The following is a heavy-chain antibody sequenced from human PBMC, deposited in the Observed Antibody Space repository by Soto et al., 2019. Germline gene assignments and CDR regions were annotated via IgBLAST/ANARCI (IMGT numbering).Heavy chain of an antibody. CDR3: ARDLAGSSGWYDY. CDR1: GGSISIYY. D-gene: IGHD6-19*01. CDR2: IYYSGST. J-gene: IGHJ4*02. Sequence: LSLTFTVSGGSISIYYWSWIRQPPGKGLEWIGYIYYSGSTNYNPSLKSRVTISVDTSKNQFSLKLSSVTAADTAVYYCARDLAGSSGWYDYWGQGTLVTVSS. V-gene: IGHV4-59*01.